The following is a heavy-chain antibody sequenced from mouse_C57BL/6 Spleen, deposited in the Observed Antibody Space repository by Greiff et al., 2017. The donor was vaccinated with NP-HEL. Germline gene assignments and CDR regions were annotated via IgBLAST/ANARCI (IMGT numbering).Heavy chain of an antibody. CDR3: ARNPIYYYGSMTSFDY. V-gene: IGHV1-18*01. D-gene: IGHD1-1*01. CDR2: INPNNGGT. Sequence: DVKLQESGPELVKPGASVKIPCKASGYTFTDYNMDWVKQSHGKSLEWIGDINPNNGGTIYNQKFKGKATLTVDKSSSTAYMELRSLTSEDTAVYYCARNPIYYYGSMTSFDYWGQGTTLTVSS. CDR1: GYTFTDYN. J-gene: IGHJ2*01.